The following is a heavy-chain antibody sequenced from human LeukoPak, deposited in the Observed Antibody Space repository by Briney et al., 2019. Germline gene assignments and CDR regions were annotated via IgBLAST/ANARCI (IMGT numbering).Heavy chain of an antibody. CDR1: GFTVSSNY. Sequence: GGSLRLSCVASGFTVSSNYMSWVRQAPGKGLEWVSILHSGGNRYYADSVKGRFTISSDNSKNTLSLQMNSLRAEDTAVYYCVSRSDTLTSYSFDYWGQGTLVTVSS. D-gene: IGHD3-9*01. CDR2: LHSGGNR. V-gene: IGHV3-53*01. CDR3: VSRSDTLTSYSFDY. J-gene: IGHJ4*02.